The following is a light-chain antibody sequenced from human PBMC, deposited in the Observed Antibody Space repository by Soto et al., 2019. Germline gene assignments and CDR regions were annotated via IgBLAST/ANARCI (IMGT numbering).Light chain of an antibody. V-gene: IGKV1-16*02. Sequence: DTQMTQSPSSLSASVGDRVTITCRASQGISYYLAWLQQKPGKAPKSLIYGASSLHSGVPSKFSGSGSGTDFTLTISSLQPEDSATYYCLQYESYPLTFGGGTKVEIK. CDR1: QGISYY. J-gene: IGKJ4*01. CDR2: GAS. CDR3: LQYESYPLT.